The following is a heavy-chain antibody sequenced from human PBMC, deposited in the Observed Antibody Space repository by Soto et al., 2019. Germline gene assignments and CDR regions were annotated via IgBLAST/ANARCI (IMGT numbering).Heavy chain of an antibody. CDR1: GFSFSDYY. J-gene: IGHJ3*02. CDR2: ISNSGDDT. CDR3: ARQLRARGIVHEVFDI. V-gene: IGHV3-11*06. D-gene: IGHD2-8*01. Sequence: QVRLVESGGGLVKPGGSVRLSCAASGFSFSDYYMSWIRQAPGKGLEWVSRISNSGDDTDNADSVEGRFTISRDNAENSLYLQMSSLRAEDTALYYCARQLRARGIVHEVFDIWGQGTMVTVSS.